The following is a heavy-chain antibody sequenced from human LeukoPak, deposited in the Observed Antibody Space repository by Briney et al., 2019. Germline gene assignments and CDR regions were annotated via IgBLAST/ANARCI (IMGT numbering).Heavy chain of an antibody. V-gene: IGHV1-18*01. CDR3: ARRDVNSGWYYFDY. CDR1: GYTFTSYG. D-gene: IGHD6-19*01. J-gene: IGHJ4*02. CDR2: ISAYNGNT. Sequence: ASVKVSCKASGYTFTSYGISWVRQAPGQGLEWMGWISAYNGNTNYAQELQGRVTMTTDTSTSTAYMELRSLRSDDTAVYYCARRDVNSGWYYFDYWGQGTLVTVSS.